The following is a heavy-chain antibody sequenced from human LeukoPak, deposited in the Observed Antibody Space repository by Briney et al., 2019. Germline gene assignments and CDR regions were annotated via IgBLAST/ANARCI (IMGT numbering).Heavy chain of an antibody. CDR1: GYTFTGYY. CDR2: INPNSGGT. Sequence: GASVKVSCKASGYTFTGYYMHWVRQAPGQGLEWMGWINPNSGGTNYAQKFQGRVTMTRDTSISTAYMELSRLRSDDTAVYYCASSSGWESEAFDIWGQGTMGTVSS. D-gene: IGHD6-19*01. V-gene: IGHV1-2*02. CDR3: ASSSGWESEAFDI. J-gene: IGHJ3*02.